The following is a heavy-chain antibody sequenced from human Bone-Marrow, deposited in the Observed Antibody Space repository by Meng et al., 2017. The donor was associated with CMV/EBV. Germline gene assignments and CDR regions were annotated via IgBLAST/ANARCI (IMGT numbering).Heavy chain of an antibody. Sequence: GESLKISCTASGFTFSRYWMTWVRQAPGKGLEWVANIKQDGGTIYYVDSVKGRFTTSRDNAKNSLYLQMNSLRVEDTAVYYCARIGYSSSSLAYWGQGTLVTVSS. CDR1: GFTFSRYW. J-gene: IGHJ4*02. D-gene: IGHD6-13*01. CDR2: IKQDGGTI. CDR3: ARIGYSSSSLAY. V-gene: IGHV3-7*01.